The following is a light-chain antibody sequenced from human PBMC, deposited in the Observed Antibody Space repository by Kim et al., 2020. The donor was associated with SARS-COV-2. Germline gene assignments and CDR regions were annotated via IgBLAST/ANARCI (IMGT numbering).Light chain of an antibody. CDR2: SNN. Sequence: QSVLTQPSSASGTPGQRVTISCSGSSSNIGSNTVNWYQQLPGTAPKLPIYSNNQRPSGVPDRFSGSKSGTSASLAISGLQSEDEADYYCAAWDDSLNGPVFGGGAKLTVL. J-gene: IGLJ3*02. CDR1: SSNIGSNT. V-gene: IGLV1-44*01. CDR3: AAWDDSLNGPV.